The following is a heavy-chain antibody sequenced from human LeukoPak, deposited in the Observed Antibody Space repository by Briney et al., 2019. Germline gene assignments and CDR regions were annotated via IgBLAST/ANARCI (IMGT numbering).Heavy chain of an antibody. CDR1: GFTVSSNY. V-gene: IGHV3-53*01. J-gene: IGHJ4*02. CDR2: IYSGGST. Sequence: EGSLRLSCAASGFTVSSNYMSWVRQAPGKGLEWVSVIYSGGSTYYADSVKGRFTISRDNSKNTLYLQMNSLRAEDTAVYYCARVAGGSYLEGYFDYWGQGTLVTVSS. CDR3: ARVAGGSYLEGYFDY. D-gene: IGHD1-26*01.